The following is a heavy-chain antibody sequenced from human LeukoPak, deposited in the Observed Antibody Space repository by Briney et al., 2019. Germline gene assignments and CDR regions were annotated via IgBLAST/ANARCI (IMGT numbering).Heavy chain of an antibody. J-gene: IGHJ4*02. CDR1: GGTFSSYA. Sequence: SVKVSCKASGGTFSSYAISWVRQAPGQGLEWMGGIVPIFGAANYAQKFQGRVTITADESTSTAYMELSSLRSEDTAVYYCARYYSGWYYFDYWGQGTLVTVSS. CDR3: ARYYSGWYYFDY. CDR2: IVPIFGAA. D-gene: IGHD6-19*01. V-gene: IGHV1-69*13.